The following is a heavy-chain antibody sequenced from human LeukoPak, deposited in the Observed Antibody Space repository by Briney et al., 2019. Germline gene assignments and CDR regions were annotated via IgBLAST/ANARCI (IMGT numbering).Heavy chain of an antibody. CDR3: ARAGAAAALGTFDY. CDR1: GFTFSDYY. J-gene: IGHJ4*02. V-gene: IGHV3-11*06. Sequence: GGSLRLSCAASGFTFSDYYMSWIRQAPGKGLEWVSYISSSSGYTNYADSVKGRFTISRDNAKNSLYLQMNSLRAEDTAVYYCARAGAAAALGTFDYWGQGTLVTVSS. CDR2: ISSSSGYT. D-gene: IGHD6-13*01.